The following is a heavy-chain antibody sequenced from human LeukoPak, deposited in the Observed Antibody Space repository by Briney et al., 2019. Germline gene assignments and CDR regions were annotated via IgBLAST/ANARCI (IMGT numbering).Heavy chain of an antibody. J-gene: IGHJ3*02. Sequence: SETLSLTCTVSGGSVSSYYWSWIRQPPGKGLEWIAYIYKSESINYNPSLKSRVTISLDTSKNQFSLELSSVTAADTAVYYCARLGGYPQSAFDIWGQGTVITVSS. D-gene: IGHD3-22*01. CDR3: ARLGGYPQSAFDI. CDR2: IYKSESI. V-gene: IGHV4-59*08. CDR1: GGSVSSYY.